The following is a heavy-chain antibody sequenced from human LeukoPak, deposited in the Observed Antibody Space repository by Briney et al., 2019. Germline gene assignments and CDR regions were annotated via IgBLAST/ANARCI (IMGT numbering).Heavy chain of an antibody. CDR3: APRAGGYSYGYGRGY. CDR1: GFTVSSDY. V-gene: IGHV3-66*01. Sequence: GGSLRLSCAASGFTVSSDYMTWVRQAPGKGLEWVSVIYPAGNTFYADSVRGRFTISRDNSKNMVYLQMGILRAEDTAVYYCAPRAGGYSYGYGRGYWGQGTLVTVSS. J-gene: IGHJ4*02. D-gene: IGHD5-18*01. CDR2: IYPAGNT.